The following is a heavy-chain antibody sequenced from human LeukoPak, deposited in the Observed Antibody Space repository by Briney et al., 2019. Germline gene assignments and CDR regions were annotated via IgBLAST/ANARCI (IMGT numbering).Heavy chain of an antibody. J-gene: IGHJ3*02. D-gene: IGHD4-17*01. CDR3: AKDYGDYPEPHAFDI. CDR2: ISSSSSTI. Sequence: GGSLRLSCAASGFTFSIYSMNWVRQAPGKGLEWVSYISSSSSTIYYADSVKGRFTISRDNSKNTLYLQMNSLRAEDTAVYYCAKDYGDYPEPHAFDIWGQGTMVTVSS. V-gene: IGHV3-48*01. CDR1: GFTFSIYS.